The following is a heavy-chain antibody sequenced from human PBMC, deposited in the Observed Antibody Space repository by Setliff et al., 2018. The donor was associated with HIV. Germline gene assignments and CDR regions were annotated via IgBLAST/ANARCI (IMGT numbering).Heavy chain of an antibody. J-gene: IGHJ6*03. CDR2: MTPNSGKS. Sequence: ASVKVSCKASGYTFSNYDINWVRHVAGQGLEWMGWMTPNSGKSGSIQKFQGRVTMTRNTSISTAYMELSSLRSEDTAVYYCATIPRPSYYYYYYMDVWGKGTTVTVSS. CDR1: GYTFSNYD. V-gene: IGHV1-8*02. CDR3: ATIPRPSYYYYYYMDV. D-gene: IGHD6-6*01.